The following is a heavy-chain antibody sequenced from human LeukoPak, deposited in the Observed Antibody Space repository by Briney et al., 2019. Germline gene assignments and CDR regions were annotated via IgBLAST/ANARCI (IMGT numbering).Heavy chain of an antibody. CDR2: IYYSGST. CDR1: GGSISSYY. CDR3: ARVFDDYGDYDASLLNFDY. D-gene: IGHD4-17*01. J-gene: IGHJ4*02. Sequence: SETLSLTCTVSGGSISSYYWSWIRQPPGKGLEWIGYIYYSGSTNYNPSLKSRVTISVDTSKNQFSLKLSSVTAADTAVYYCARVFDDYGDYDASLLNFDYWGQGTLVTVSS. V-gene: IGHV4-59*12.